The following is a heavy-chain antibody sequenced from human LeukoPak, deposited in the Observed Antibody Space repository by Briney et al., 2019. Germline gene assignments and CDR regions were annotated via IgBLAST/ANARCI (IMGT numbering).Heavy chain of an antibody. J-gene: IGHJ6*02. CDR1: GGSISSYY. D-gene: IGHD2-2*01. CDR2: IYTSGST. V-gene: IGHV4-4*07. Sequence: SESLSLTCTVSGGSISSYYWSSTRQPGGKGLERIGRIYTSGSTDYNPSLKSRATMSLRTSNDQFSLKLSSVTAADTAVYYCARDGCSSTSCYAAYYYYYGMDVWGQGTTVTASS. CDR3: ARDGCSSTSCYAAYYYYYGMDV.